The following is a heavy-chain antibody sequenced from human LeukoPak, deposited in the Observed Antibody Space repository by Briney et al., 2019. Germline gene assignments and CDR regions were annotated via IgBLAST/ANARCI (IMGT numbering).Heavy chain of an antibody. D-gene: IGHD3-22*01. CDR1: GGSISGYF. Sequence: PSETLSLTCTVSGGSISGYFLTWIRQPPGKGLEWIGYIYYSGSTNYSPSLKSRVTISVDTSKNQFSLKLSSVTAADTAVYYCARRYDSSGYYYYYMDVWGKGTTVTVSS. J-gene: IGHJ6*03. CDR2: IYYSGST. CDR3: ARRYDSSGYYYYYMDV. V-gene: IGHV4-59*08.